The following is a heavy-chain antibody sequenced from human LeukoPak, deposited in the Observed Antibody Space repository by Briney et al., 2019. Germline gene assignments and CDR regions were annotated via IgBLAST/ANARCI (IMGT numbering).Heavy chain of an antibody. CDR1: GVSISSGSYY. V-gene: IGHV4-61*02. Sequence: SQTLSLTCTVSGVSISSGSYYWSWIRQPAGKGLEWIGRIHTSGNTNYNPSLKSRVTISIDTSKNQISLILSSVTAADTAVYFCARGQSGVRGANVPNLMGFDPWGQGTLVIVSP. D-gene: IGHD3-10*01. CDR3: ARGQSGVRGANVPNLMGFDP. J-gene: IGHJ5*02. CDR2: IHTSGNT.